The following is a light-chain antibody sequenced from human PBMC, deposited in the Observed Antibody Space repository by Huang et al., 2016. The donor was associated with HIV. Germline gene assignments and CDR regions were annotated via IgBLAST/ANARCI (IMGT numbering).Light chain of an antibody. CDR1: QSISNY. J-gene: IGKJ1*01. CDR3: QQSYNTPPT. CDR2: GAS. V-gene: IGKV1-39*01. Sequence: DIQMTQSPASLSASVGDRVTSTCRATQSISNYVNWYQQKPGKAPTLLIYGASTLQSGVPSRFSGSGSGTDFTLTISSLQPEDFTTYYCQQSYNTPPTFGQGTKVEI.